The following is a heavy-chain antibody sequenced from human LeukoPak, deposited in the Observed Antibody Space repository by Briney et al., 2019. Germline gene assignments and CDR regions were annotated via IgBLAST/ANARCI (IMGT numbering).Heavy chain of an antibody. J-gene: IGHJ5*02. V-gene: IGHV1-69*05. CDR1: RGTFSSYA. CDR2: IIPIFGTA. CDR3: ARDDGDYPNWFDP. Sequence: WASVKVSCKASRGTFSSYAIIWVRQAPGQGLEWMGGIIPIFGTANYAQKFQGRVTMTTDTSTSTAYMELRSLRSDDTAVYYCARDDGDYPNWFDPWGQGTLVTVSS. D-gene: IGHD4-17*01.